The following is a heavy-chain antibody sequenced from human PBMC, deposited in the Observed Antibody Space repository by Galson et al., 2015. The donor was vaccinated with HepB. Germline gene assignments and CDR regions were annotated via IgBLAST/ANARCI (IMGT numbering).Heavy chain of an antibody. D-gene: IGHD3-9*01. Sequence: SLRLSCAASGFIFSSYAMHWVRQAPGKGLEWVAVISYDGSNKYYADSVKGRFTISRDNSKNTLYLQMNSLRAEDTAVYYCARDGDWYAFDYWGQGTLVTISA. CDR1: GFIFSSYA. V-gene: IGHV3-30*04. J-gene: IGHJ4*02. CDR3: ARDGDWYAFDY. CDR2: ISYDGSNK.